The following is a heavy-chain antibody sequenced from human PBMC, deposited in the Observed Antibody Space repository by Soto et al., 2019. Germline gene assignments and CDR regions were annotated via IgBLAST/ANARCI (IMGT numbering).Heavy chain of an antibody. Sequence: EVQLVESGGGLVKPGGSLRLSCAASGFSFSNAWMTWVRQAPGKGLEWVGRIKSITDGGTTDYTAPVKGRFTISRDDSKNTLYLQMNSVKSEDTAVYYCATRNDHWGQGTLVTVSP. J-gene: IGHJ4*02. V-gene: IGHV3-15*07. CDR3: ATRNDH. CDR2: IKSITDGGTT. CDR1: GFSFSNAW.